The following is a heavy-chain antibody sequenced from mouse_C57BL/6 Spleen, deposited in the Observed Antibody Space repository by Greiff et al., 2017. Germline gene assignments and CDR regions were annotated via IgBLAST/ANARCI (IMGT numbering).Heavy chain of an antibody. CDR2: IDPSDSYT. D-gene: IGHD1-1*01. V-gene: IGHV1-69*01. CDR3: ARDYGSSYGFAY. CDR1: GYTFTSYW. Sequence: QVQLQQPGAELVMPGASVKLSCKASGYTFTSYWMHWVKQRPGQGLEWIGEIDPSDSYTNYNQKFKGKSTLTVDKSSSTAYMQLSSLTSEDSAVYYCARDYGSSYGFAYWGLGTLVTVSA. J-gene: IGHJ3*01.